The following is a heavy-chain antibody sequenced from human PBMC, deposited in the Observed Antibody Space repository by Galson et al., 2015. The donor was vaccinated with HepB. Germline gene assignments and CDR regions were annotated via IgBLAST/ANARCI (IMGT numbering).Heavy chain of an antibody. CDR2: IDWDDDK. Sequence: PALVKPTQTLTLTCTFSGFSLSTSGMCVSWIRQPPGKALEWLALIDWDDDKYYSTSLKTRLTISKDTSKNQVVLTMTNMDPVDTATYYCARGGEGYCSSTSGFDPWGQGTLVTVSS. V-gene: IGHV2-70*01. CDR3: ARGGEGYCSSTSGFDP. CDR1: GFSLSTSGMC. D-gene: IGHD2-2*01. J-gene: IGHJ5*02.